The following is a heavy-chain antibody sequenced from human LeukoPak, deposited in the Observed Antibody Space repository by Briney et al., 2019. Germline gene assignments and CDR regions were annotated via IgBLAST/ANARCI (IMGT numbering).Heavy chain of an antibody. J-gene: IGHJ3*01. Sequence: GGSLRLSCAASGFTFSSYSMNWVRQAPGKGLEWVSYISHTGTTMYYADSVKGRFTLSRDNARNSLYLQMNSLRAEDTAVYYCAREFRDAFDVWGQGTRVTVSS. V-gene: IGHV3-48*04. D-gene: IGHD3-10*01. CDR1: GFTFSSYS. CDR2: ISHTGTTM. CDR3: AREFRDAFDV.